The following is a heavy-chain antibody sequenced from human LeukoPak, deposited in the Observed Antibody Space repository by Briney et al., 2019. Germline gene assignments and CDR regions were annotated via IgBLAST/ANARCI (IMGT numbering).Heavy chain of an antibody. D-gene: IGHD3-3*01. Sequence: SETLSLTCTVSGGSISSYYWSWIRQPAGKGLEWIGRIYTSGSTDYNPSLKSRVTMSVDTSKNQFSLKLSSVTAADTAVYYCSGGVLEWLLYPETEYYYYYYMDVWGKGTTVTVSS. CDR1: GGSISSYY. CDR3: SGGVLEWLLYPETEYYYYYYMDV. CDR2: IYTSGST. J-gene: IGHJ6*03. V-gene: IGHV4-4*07.